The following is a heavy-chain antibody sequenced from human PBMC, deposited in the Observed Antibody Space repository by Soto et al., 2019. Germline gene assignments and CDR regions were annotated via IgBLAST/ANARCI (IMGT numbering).Heavy chain of an antibody. CDR1: GFTFSDYY. D-gene: IGHD5-12*01. CDR3: ARDRGGYDRLYYYHGMDV. Sequence: PGGSLRLSCAASGFTFSDYYMSWIRQAPGKGLEYISYISSSSGSTNYADSVKGRFTISRDNAKNSLYLQMSSLRAEDTAVYYCARDRGGYDRLYYYHGMDVWGQGXTVTVSS. CDR2: ISSSSGST. V-gene: IGHV3-11*06. J-gene: IGHJ6*02.